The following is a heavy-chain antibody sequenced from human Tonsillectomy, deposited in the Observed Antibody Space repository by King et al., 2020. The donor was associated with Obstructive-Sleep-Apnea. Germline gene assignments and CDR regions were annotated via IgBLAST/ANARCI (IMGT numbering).Heavy chain of an antibody. Sequence: QLQESGPGLVKPSQTLSLTCTVSGGSISSGDYYWSWIRQPPGKGLEWIGYIYYSGSTYYNPSLKSRVTISVDTSKNQFSLKLSSVTAADTAVYYCARTLYDYVWGSYRLSPPRAFDIWGQGTMVTVSS. CDR2: IYYSGST. CDR3: ARTLYDYVWGSYRLSPPRAFDI. CDR1: GGSISSGDYY. V-gene: IGHV4-30-4*01. J-gene: IGHJ3*02. D-gene: IGHD3-16*02.